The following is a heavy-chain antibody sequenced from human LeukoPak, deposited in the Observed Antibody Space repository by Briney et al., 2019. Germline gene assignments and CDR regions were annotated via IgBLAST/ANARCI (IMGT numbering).Heavy chain of an antibody. D-gene: IGHD2-2*03. Sequence: GGSLRLSCAASGFTFRSYAMSWVRQAPGKGLEWVSTIHGSGGSTYYADSVKGRFTISRDNSKNTLYLQMNSLRAEDTAVYYCAKGSWINYFDYWGQGTLVTVSS. CDR2: IHGSGGST. J-gene: IGHJ4*02. V-gene: IGHV3-23*01. CDR3: AKGSWINYFDY. CDR1: GFTFRSYA.